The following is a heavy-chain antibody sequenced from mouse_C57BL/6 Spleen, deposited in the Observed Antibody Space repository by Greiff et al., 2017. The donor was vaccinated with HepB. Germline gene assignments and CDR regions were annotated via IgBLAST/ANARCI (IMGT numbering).Heavy chain of an antibody. Sequence: VQLQQSGAELARPGASVKMSCKASGYTFTSYTMHWVKQRPGQGLEWIGYINPSSGYTKYNQKFKDKATLTADKSASTAYMQMSSLTSEDSAVYYCARSGGRGYAMDYLGQGTSVTVSS. CDR1: GYTFTSYT. V-gene: IGHV1-4*01. CDR3: ARSGGRGYAMDY. CDR2: INPSSGYT. D-gene: IGHD1-1*01. J-gene: IGHJ4*01.